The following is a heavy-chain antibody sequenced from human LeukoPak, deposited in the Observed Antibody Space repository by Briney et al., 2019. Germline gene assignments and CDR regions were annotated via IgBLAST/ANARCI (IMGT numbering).Heavy chain of an antibody. V-gene: IGHV1-18*01. J-gene: IGHJ4*02. Sequence: ASVKVSCKASGYTFTSYGISWVRQAPGQGLEWMGWISAYNGNTNYAQKLQGRVTMTTDTSTSTAYMELGSLRSDDTAVYYCAREPYYDFWSGYSFFDYWGQGTLVTVSS. CDR2: ISAYNGNT. CDR1: GYTFTSYG. D-gene: IGHD3-3*01. CDR3: AREPYYDFWSGYSFFDY.